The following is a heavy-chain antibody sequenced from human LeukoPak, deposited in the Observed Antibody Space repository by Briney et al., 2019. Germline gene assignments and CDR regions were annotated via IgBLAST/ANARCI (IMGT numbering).Heavy chain of an antibody. J-gene: IGHJ4*02. Sequence: GGSLRVSCAASGFTFSSYGMHWVRQAPGKGLEWVAFIRYDGSNKYYADSVKGRFTISRDNAKNSLYLQMNSLRAEDTAVYYCGREGVSGPDYWGQGTLVTVSS. V-gene: IGHV3-30*02. CDR3: GREGVSGPDY. CDR2: IRYDGSNK. CDR1: GFTFSSYG. D-gene: IGHD3-10*01.